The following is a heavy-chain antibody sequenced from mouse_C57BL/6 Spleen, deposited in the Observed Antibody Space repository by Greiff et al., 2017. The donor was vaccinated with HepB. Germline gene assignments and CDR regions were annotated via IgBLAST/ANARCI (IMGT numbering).Heavy chain of an antibody. Sequence: DVKLVESGPGMVKPSQSLSLTCTVTGYSITSGYDWHWIRHFPGNKLEWMGYISYSGSTNYNPPLKSRISITHDTSKNHFFLKLNSVTTEDTATYYCAREGYYGFDYWGQGTTLTVSS. CDR2: ISYSGST. J-gene: IGHJ2*01. D-gene: IGHD1-1*01. CDR1: GYSITSGYD. CDR3: AREGYYGFDY. V-gene: IGHV3-1*01.